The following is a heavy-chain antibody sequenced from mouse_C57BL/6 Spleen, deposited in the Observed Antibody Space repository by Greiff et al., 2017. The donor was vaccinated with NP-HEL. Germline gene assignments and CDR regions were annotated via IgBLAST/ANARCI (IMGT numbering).Heavy chain of an antibody. J-gene: IGHJ4*01. CDR3: ARWLLGVDY. Sequence: VQLQQPGAELVMPGASVKLSCKASGYTFTSYWMHWVKQRPGQGLEWIGEIDPSDSYTNSNQKFKGKSTLTVDKSSSTAYMQLSSLTSEDSAVYYCARWLLGVDYWGQGTSVTVSS. CDR1: GYTFTSYW. V-gene: IGHV1-69*01. CDR2: IDPSDSYT. D-gene: IGHD2-3*01.